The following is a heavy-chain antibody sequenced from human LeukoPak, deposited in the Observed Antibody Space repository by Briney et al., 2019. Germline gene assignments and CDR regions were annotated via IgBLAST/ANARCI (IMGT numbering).Heavy chain of an antibody. CDR1: GFTFSSYA. Sequence: PGGSLRLSCAASGFTFSSYAMNWVRQAPGKGLEWVSSIDSSSNYIYYADSVKGRFTISRDNAKNSLYLQMNSLRAEDTAVYYCARAWPEVVATIFDYWGQGTLVTVSS. CDR2: IDSSSNYI. J-gene: IGHJ4*02. V-gene: IGHV3-21*01. CDR3: ARAWPEVVATIFDY. D-gene: IGHD5-12*01.